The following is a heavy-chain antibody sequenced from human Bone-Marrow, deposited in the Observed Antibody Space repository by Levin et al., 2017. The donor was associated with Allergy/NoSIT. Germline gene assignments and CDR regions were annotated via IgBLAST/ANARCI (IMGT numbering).Heavy chain of an antibody. J-gene: IGHJ4*02. Sequence: SETLSLTCTVSGDSVKNGVYYWSWIRQHPGKGLQWIGFVSYSGSMYSNPSLKSRVSIPVDASKTQFSLKLTSVTAADTAVYYCATSAFYQDTSGYYFDSWGQGTLVTVSS. CDR3: ATSAFYQDTSGYYFDS. D-gene: IGHD6-13*01. CDR1: GDSVKNGVYY. CDR2: VSYSGSM. V-gene: IGHV4-31*03.